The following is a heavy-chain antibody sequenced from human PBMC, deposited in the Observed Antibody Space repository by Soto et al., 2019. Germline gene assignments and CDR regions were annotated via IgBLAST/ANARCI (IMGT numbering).Heavy chain of an antibody. J-gene: IGHJ4*02. Sequence: TLSLTCAVAGACISSGGYSWSWIRQPPGKGLEWIGYIYHSGSTYYNPSLKSRVTISVDRSKNQFSLKLSSVTAADTAVYYCARARGYSYGPDDWGQGTLVTVSS. CDR2: IYHSGST. CDR1: GACISSGGYS. V-gene: IGHV4-30-2*01. CDR3: ARARGYSYGPDD. D-gene: IGHD5-18*01.